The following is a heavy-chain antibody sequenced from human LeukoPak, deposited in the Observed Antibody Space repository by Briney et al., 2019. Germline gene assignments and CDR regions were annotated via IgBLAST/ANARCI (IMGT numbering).Heavy chain of an antibody. CDR3: ARGQRRLQDY. V-gene: IGHV4-61*01. Sequence: SETLSLTCTVSGRPLSSDSYFGTSIRQPPGKGLEWIGYIYYGGRTNYNPSLKSRVTISLDTSKGQITLELSSVTAADTAVYYCARGQRRLQDYWGEGTLVTVSS. J-gene: IGHJ4*02. CDR1: GRPLSSDSYF. CDR2: IYYGGRT.